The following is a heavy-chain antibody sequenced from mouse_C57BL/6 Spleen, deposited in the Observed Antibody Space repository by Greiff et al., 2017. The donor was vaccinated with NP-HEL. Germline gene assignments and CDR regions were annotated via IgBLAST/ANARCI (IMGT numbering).Heavy chain of an antibody. D-gene: IGHD1-1*01. CDR2: IYPGSGST. CDR3: AGGLDYYGSSYDFDY. CDR1: GYTFTSYW. V-gene: IGHV1-55*01. Sequence: QVQLQQPGAELVKPGASVKMSCKASGYTFTSYWITWVKQRPGQGLEWIGDIYPGSGSTNYNENFKSKATLTVDTSSSTAYMQLSSLTSEDSAVYYGAGGLDYYGSSYDFDYWGQGTTLTVSS. J-gene: IGHJ2*01.